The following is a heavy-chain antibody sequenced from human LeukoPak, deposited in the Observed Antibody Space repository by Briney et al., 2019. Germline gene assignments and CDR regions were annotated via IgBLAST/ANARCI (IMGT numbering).Heavy chain of an antibody. CDR1: GFTFSSYA. J-gene: IGHJ4*02. Sequence: PGGSLRLSCAASGFTFSSYAMSWVRQAPGKGLEWVSAISGCGGSTYYADSVKGRFTISRDNSKNTLYLQMNSLRGEDTAVYYCAKGGVVGATPLADWGQGTLVTVSS. V-gene: IGHV3-23*01. CDR3: AKGGVVGATPLAD. CDR2: ISGCGGST. D-gene: IGHD1-26*01.